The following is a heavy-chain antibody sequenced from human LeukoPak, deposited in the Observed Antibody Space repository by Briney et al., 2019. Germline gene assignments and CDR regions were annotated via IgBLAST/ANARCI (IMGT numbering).Heavy chain of an antibody. CDR2: IWYDGSNK. V-gene: IGHV3-33*01. J-gene: IGHJ4*02. CDR1: GLTFSSYG. Sequence: GGSLRLSCAASGLTFSSYGMHWVRQAPGKGLEWVAVIWYDGSNKYYADSVKGRFTISRDNSKNTLYLQMNSLRAEDTAVYYCARHYYGSGSYYNGSDYWGQGTLVTVSS. CDR3: ARHYYGSGSYYNGSDY. D-gene: IGHD3-10*01.